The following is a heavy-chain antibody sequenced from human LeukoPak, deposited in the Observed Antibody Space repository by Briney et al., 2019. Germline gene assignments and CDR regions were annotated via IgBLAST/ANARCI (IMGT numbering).Heavy chain of an antibody. D-gene: IGHD6-19*01. CDR1: GFTFSSYA. CDR2: ISGSVGST. Sequence: PGGSLRLSCAASGFTFSSYAMSWVRQAPGKGLEWVSAISGSVGSTHYADSVKGRFTISRDNSKNTLYLQMNSLRAEDTAVYCCAREPYSSGWYWGQGTLVTVSS. CDR3: AREPYSSGWY. J-gene: IGHJ4*02. V-gene: IGHV3-23*01.